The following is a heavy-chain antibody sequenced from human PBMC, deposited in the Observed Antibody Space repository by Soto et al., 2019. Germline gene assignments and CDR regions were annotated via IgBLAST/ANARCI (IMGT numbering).Heavy chain of an antibody. Sequence: NPSETLSLTCSVSGGSVSDKTYYWSWIRQPPGKRLEWIGYVYYGGTTNYNPSLKSRVTISVDLSKNQFSLRLSSVTTADTALYYCARTTAVPNSLRSRYFFGYWGQGTLVTVSS. CDR3: ARTTAVPNSLRSRYFFGY. J-gene: IGHJ4*02. CDR1: GGSVSDKTYY. D-gene: IGHD4-17*01. V-gene: IGHV4-61*01. CDR2: VYYGGTT.